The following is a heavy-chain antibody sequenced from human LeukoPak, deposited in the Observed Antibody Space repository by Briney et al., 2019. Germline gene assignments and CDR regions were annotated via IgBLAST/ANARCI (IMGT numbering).Heavy chain of an antibody. Sequence: ASVKVSCKASGYTFTGYSMHWVRQAPGQGREWMGCINPNSGGTNYAQKFQGRVTMTRDTPISRAYMELSRLRSDDTAVYYCARDSTGDQDWFDPWGQGTLVTVSS. V-gene: IGHV1-2*02. CDR2: INPNSGGT. D-gene: IGHD7-27*01. CDR1: GYTFTGYS. CDR3: ARDSTGDQDWFDP. J-gene: IGHJ5*02.